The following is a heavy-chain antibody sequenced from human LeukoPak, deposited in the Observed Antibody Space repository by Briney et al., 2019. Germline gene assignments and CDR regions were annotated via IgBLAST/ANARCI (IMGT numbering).Heavy chain of an antibody. CDR2: ISSSGVTT. J-gene: IGHJ5*02. CDR1: GFTFSSYA. CDR3: ATMRGFPNWFGP. Sequence: GGSLRLSCAASGFTFSSYAMGWVRKTPGKGLEWVSCISSSGVTTYYADSVEGRFTISRDNSKNTLYLQMNSLRTEDTALYYCATMRGFPNWFGPWGQGALVTVSS. V-gene: IGHV3-23*01.